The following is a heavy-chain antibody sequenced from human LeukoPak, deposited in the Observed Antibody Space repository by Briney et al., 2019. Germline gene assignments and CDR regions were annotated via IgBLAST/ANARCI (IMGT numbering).Heavy chain of an antibody. CDR2: ISWNSGSI. V-gene: IGHV3-9*01. D-gene: IGHD3-22*01. J-gene: IGHJ4*02. CDR1: GFTFSSFA. CDR3: AKDKDYYDSSGFIDY. Sequence: GGSLRLSCTASGFTFSSFAMHWVRQAPGKGLEWVSGISWNSGSIGYADSVKGRFTISRDNAKNSLYLQMNSLRAEDTALYYCAKDKDYYDSSGFIDYWGQGTLVTVSS.